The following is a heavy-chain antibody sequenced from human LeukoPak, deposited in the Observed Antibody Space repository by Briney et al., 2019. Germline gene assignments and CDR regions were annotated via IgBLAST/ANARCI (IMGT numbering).Heavy chain of an antibody. Sequence: ASVKVSCKASGYTFTNYGVSWVRQAPGQGLEWMGWISAYNGNTNYAQKLQGRVTMTTDASTSTAYMELRSPRSDDTAVYYCARVTYYDSNAFDIWGQGTMVTVSS. D-gene: IGHD3-22*01. V-gene: IGHV1-18*01. CDR2: ISAYNGNT. J-gene: IGHJ3*02. CDR1: GYTFTNYG. CDR3: ARVTYYDSNAFDI.